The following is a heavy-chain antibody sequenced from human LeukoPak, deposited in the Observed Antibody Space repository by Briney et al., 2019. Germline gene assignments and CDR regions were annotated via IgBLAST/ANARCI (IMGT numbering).Heavy chain of an antibody. Sequence: ASVKVSCKASGYTFTSYDINWVRQATGQGLEWTGWMNPNSGYTGYAQKFQGRVTMTRNTSISTAYMELSSLRSEDTAVYYCASSGYYDSSGYGEYWGQGTLVTVSS. J-gene: IGHJ4*02. CDR3: ASSGYYDSSGYGEY. D-gene: IGHD3-22*01. V-gene: IGHV1-8*01. CDR2: MNPNSGYT. CDR1: GYTFTSYD.